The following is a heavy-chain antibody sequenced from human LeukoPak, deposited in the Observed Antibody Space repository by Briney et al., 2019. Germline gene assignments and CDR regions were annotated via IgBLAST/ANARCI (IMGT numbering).Heavy chain of an antibody. CDR1: GFTFSGSG. CDR2: IWYDGSNK. CDR3: ARWAPGRFLEWSL. V-gene: IGHV3-33*01. J-gene: IGHJ3*01. Sequence: PGRSLRLSCEASGFTFSGSGMHWVRQAPGKGLEWVAVIWYDGSNKYYADAVKGRFTISGDNSKNTLFLQMNSLRVEDTAVYYCARWAPGRFLEWSLWGQGTMVTVSS. D-gene: IGHD3-3*01.